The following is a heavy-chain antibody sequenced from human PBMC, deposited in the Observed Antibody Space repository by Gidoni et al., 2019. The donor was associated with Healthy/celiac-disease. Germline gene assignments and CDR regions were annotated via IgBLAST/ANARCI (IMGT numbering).Heavy chain of an antibody. CDR3: ARGIAVAGTGVYYYYGMDV. CDR2: IIPIFGTA. D-gene: IGHD6-19*01. CDR1: GGTFSSYA. Sequence: QVQLVQSGAEVKKPGSSVKVSCKASGGTFSSYAISWVRQAPGQGLEWMGGIIPIFGTANYEQKFQGRVTITADESTSTAYMELSSLRSQDTAVYYCARGIAVAGTGVYYYYGMDVWGQGTTVTVSS. J-gene: IGHJ6*02. V-gene: IGHV1-69*01.